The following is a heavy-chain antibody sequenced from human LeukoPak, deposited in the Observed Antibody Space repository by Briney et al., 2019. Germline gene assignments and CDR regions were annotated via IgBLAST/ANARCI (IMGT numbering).Heavy chain of an antibody. J-gene: IGHJ3*02. Sequence: ASVKVSCKTSGYSENFYGITWVRQVAGQGLEWMGWISAQHGQTEYAPKSQDRVTMTTDTYTNTAYMELRSLRSDDTAVYYCARVGVTRDAFDIWGQGTMVTVSS. CDR3: ARVGVTRDAFDI. CDR2: ISAQHGQT. V-gene: IGHV1-18*01. CDR1: GYSENFYG. D-gene: IGHD3-16*01.